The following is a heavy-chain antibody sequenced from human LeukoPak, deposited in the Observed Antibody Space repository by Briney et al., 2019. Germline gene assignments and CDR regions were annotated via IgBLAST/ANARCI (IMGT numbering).Heavy chain of an antibody. CDR3: AELGITMIGGV. J-gene: IGHJ6*04. Sequence: GGSLRLSCAASGFTFSSYALSWVHQAPGKGLEWVSDISGSGGSTHYADSVKGRFTISRDNSKNTLYLQMNSLRAEDTAVYYCAELGITMIGGVWGKGTTVTISS. V-gene: IGHV3-23*01. D-gene: IGHD3-10*02. CDR2: ISGSGGST. CDR1: GFTFSSYA.